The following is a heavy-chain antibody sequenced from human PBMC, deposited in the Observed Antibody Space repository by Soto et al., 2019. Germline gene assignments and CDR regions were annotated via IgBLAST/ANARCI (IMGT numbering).Heavy chain of an antibody. J-gene: IGHJ6*02. CDR2: ISYDGSNK. V-gene: IGHV3-30*03. CDR1: GFTFSSYG. D-gene: IGHD1-1*01. CDR3: GLWKDAYYYYGMDG. Sequence: PGGSLRLSCAASGFTFSSYGMHWVRQAPGKGLEWVAVISYDGSNKYYADSVKGRFTISRDNSKNTLYLQMNSLRAEDTAVYYCGLWKDAYYYYGMDGWGQGTTVTVSS.